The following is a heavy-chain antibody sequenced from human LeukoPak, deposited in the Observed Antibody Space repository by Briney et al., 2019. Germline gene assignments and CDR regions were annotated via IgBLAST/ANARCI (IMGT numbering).Heavy chain of an antibody. D-gene: IGHD3-3*01. J-gene: IGHJ3*02. V-gene: IGHV4-34*01. CDR2: INHSGST. Sequence: SETLSLTCAVYGGSFSGYYWSWIRQPPGKGLEWIGEINHSGSTNYNPSLKSRVTISVDTSKNQFSLKLSSVTAADTAVYYCARFGGPHAFDTWGQGTMVTVSS. CDR1: GGSFSGYY. CDR3: ARFGGPHAFDT.